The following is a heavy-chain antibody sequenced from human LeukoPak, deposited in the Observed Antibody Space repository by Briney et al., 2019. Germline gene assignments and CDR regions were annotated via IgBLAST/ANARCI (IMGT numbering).Heavy chain of an antibody. Sequence: GGSLRLSCAASGFTFSSYEMNWVRQAPGKGLEWVSYISSSGSTIYYADSVKGGFTISRDNAKNSLYLQMNSLRAEDTAVYYCARSITMIVVVAVGYFDYWGQGTLVTVSS. CDR2: ISSSGSTI. CDR1: GFTFSSYE. D-gene: IGHD3-22*01. CDR3: ARSITMIVVVAVGYFDY. V-gene: IGHV3-48*03. J-gene: IGHJ4*02.